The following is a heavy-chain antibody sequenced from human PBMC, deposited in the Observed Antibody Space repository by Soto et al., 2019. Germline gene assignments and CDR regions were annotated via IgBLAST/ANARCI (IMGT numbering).Heavy chain of an antibody. J-gene: IGHJ6*02. Sequence: GVSLRLSCEASGFTFSSYAMHWVRQAPGKGLEWVAVILYDGRNKYYADSVKGRFTISRDNSKNTLYLQMNSLRAEDTAVYYCASLQDTFDYYYGMDVWGQGTMVTVSS. V-gene: IGHV3-30*04. CDR1: GFTFSSYA. CDR2: ILYDGRNK. D-gene: IGHD5-18*01. CDR3: ASLQDTFDYYYGMDV.